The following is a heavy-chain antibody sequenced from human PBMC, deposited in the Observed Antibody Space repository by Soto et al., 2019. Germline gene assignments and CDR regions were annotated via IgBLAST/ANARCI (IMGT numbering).Heavy chain of an antibody. CDR1: GGSISSYY. D-gene: IGHD3-10*01. Sequence: PSETLSLTCTVSGGSISSYYWSWIRQPPGKGLEWIGYIYYSGSTNYNPSLKSRVTISVDTSKNQFSLKLSSVTAADTAVYYCARPITMVRGVMSRTPYNWFDPWGQGTLVTVAS. V-gene: IGHV4-59*08. CDR2: IYYSGST. CDR3: ARPITMVRGVMSRTPYNWFDP. J-gene: IGHJ5*02.